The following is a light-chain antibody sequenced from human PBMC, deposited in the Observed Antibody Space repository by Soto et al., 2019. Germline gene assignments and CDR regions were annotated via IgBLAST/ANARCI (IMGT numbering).Light chain of an antibody. CDR3: QQYHTDWT. V-gene: IGKV1-5*01. CDR1: QSIDNR. J-gene: IGKJ1*01. CDR2: AAS. Sequence: IQMTQSAATLSASPGDRATISCRASQSIDNRIAWYQQRPGKALKLLRFAASTLVGGVPSSVSGRGSGTEFTLTTSSLQADDFETYYCQQYHTDWTFAQRTKV.